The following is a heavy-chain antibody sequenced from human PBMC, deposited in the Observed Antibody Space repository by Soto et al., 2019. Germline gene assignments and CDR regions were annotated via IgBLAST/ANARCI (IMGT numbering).Heavy chain of an antibody. Sequence: EVQLVESGGGLVQPGRSLRLSCVASGFTFDDYGLHWVRQTPEKGLGWVSSITWNSGSVFYADSVKGRFTISRDNVKNSLYLQMNGLRVEETALYYCAKDNRGYDNDAFNLWGQETMGTVSS. CDR3: AKDNRGYDNDAFNL. V-gene: IGHV3-9*01. J-gene: IGHJ3*01. CDR2: ITWNSGSV. CDR1: GFTFDDYG. D-gene: IGHD5-12*01.